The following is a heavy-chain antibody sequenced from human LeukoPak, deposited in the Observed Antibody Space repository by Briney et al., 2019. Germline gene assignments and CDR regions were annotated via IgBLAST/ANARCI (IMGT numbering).Heavy chain of an antibody. Sequence: ASVKVSCKVSGYTLTELSMHWVRQAPGQGLEWMGWISAYNGNTNYAQKLQGRVTMTTDTSTSTAYMELRSLKASDTAIYYCVRVTEAYYDFWSGAPRKHYIDVWGTGTTVTVSS. D-gene: IGHD3-3*01. CDR2: ISAYNGNT. V-gene: IGHV1-18*01. CDR3: VRVTEAYYDFWSGAPRKHYIDV. CDR1: GYTLTELS. J-gene: IGHJ6*03.